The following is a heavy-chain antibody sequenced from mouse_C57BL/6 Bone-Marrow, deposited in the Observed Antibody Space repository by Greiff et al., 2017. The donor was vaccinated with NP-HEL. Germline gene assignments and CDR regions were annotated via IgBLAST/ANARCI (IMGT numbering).Heavy chain of an antibody. D-gene: IGHD2-3*01. Sequence: QVQLKESGPGLVQPSQSLSITCTVSGFSLTSYGVHWVRQSPGKGLEWLGVIWRGGSTDYNAAFMSRLSITKDNSKSQVFFKMNSLQADDTAIYYCAKNFYDGYSNYFDYWGQGTTLTVSS. J-gene: IGHJ2*01. CDR3: AKNFYDGYSNYFDY. CDR1: GFSLTSYG. CDR2: IWRGGST. V-gene: IGHV2-5*01.